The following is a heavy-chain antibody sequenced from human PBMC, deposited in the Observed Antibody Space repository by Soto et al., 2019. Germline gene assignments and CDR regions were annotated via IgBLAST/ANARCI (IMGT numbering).Heavy chain of an antibody. V-gene: IGHV1-69*13. D-gene: IGHD6-19*01. Sequence: WASVKVSCKASGGTFSSYAISWVRQAPGQGLEWMGGIIPIFGTANYAQKFQGRVTITADESTSTAYMGLSSLRSEDTAVYCCARDKLAVARGYYYYGMDVWGQGTTVTVSS. CDR1: GGTFSSYA. CDR2: IIPIFGTA. J-gene: IGHJ6*02. CDR3: ARDKLAVARGYYYYGMDV.